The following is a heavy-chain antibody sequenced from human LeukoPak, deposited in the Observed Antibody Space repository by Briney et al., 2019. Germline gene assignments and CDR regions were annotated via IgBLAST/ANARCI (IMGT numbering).Heavy chain of an antibody. Sequence: SETLSLTCTVSGGSISSGRYYWSWIRQPAGKRLEWLGRVYTSGSTNYNPSFKSRVTISLDTAKNQFSLKLRSVNGADTAVYYCARESPMIAPGNWFDPWGQGTLVTVSS. J-gene: IGHJ5*02. CDR1: GGSISSGRYY. D-gene: IGHD3-22*01. V-gene: IGHV4-61*02. CDR3: ARESPMIAPGNWFDP. CDR2: VYTSGST.